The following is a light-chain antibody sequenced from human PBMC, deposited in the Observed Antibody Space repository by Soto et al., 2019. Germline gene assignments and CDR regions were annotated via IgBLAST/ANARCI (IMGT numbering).Light chain of an antibody. CDR2: GAS. CDR1: QSVSSN. J-gene: IGKJ1*01. CDR3: QQYNAWLRT. V-gene: IGKV3-15*01. Sequence: EIVMTQSPATLSVSPGERATLSCRASQSVSSNLAWYQQKPGQAPRLLIYGASTRATGIPARFSCSGSGTEFTLTISSLQSEDFALYYCQQYNAWLRTFGQGNKVEIK.